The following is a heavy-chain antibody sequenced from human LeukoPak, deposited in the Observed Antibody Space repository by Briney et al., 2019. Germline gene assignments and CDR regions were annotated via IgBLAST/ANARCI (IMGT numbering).Heavy chain of an antibody. CDR1: GGSISSGSYY. V-gene: IGHV4-61*02. CDR3: ASGSSGVPLDY. Sequence: SETLSLTCTVSGGSISSGSYYWSWIRQPAGKGLEWIGRIYTSGSTNYNPSLKSRVTISVDTSKNQFSLKLSSVTAADTAVYYCASGSSGVPLDYWGQGTLVTVSS. J-gene: IGHJ4*02. CDR2: IYTSGST. D-gene: IGHD1-26*01.